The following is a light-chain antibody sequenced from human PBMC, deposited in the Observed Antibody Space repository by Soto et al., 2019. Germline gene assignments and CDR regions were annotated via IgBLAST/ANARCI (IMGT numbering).Light chain of an antibody. Sequence: EIAMTQSPTILSVSPRERATLSGRASQSVSSNLAWYQQKPGQPPRLLMYGVYTRAPGTPARFSGSGSGTDFTLTISSLQSEDSAVYYCQQYDKWPPRTFGQGTKVEIK. CDR3: QQYDKWPPRT. V-gene: IGKV3D-15*01. CDR1: QSVSSN. J-gene: IGKJ1*01. CDR2: GVY.